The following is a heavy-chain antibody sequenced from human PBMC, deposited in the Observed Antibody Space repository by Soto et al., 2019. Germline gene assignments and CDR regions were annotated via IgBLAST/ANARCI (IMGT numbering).Heavy chain of an antibody. D-gene: IGHD5-18*01. CDR2: IIPILGIA. V-gene: IGHV1-69*02. Sequence: QVQLVQSGAEVKKPGSSVKVSCKASGGTFSSYTISWVRQAPGQGLEWMGRIIPILGIANYAQKFQGRVTITADKSTSTAYMELSSLRAEDKAVYYCASTGYSHGREPWFDPWGQGTLVTVSS. CDR1: GGTFSSYT. J-gene: IGHJ5*02. CDR3: ASTGYSHGREPWFDP.